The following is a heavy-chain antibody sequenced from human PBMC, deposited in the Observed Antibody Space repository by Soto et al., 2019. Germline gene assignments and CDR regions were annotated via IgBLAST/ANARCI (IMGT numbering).Heavy chain of an antibody. Sequence: EVQRVESGGGFIQPGGSLRLSCVASGFTFSGYEMNWVRRAPGKGLEWVSYISSSGTSVYYADAVKGRFTMSRDNAKKSLYLQMSSLRADDTAIYYCARGKSGYSALEFDFLGQGALVAVSS. V-gene: IGHV3-48*03. J-gene: IGHJ4*02. CDR1: GFTFSGYE. CDR3: ARGKSGYSALEFDF. D-gene: IGHD5-18*01. CDR2: ISSSGTSV.